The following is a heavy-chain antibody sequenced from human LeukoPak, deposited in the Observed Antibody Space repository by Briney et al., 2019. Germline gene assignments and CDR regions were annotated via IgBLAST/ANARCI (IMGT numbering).Heavy chain of an antibody. V-gene: IGHV4-59*01. D-gene: IGHD3-22*01. CDR3: ARSLGGYYYDSSGPYFDY. J-gene: IGHJ4*02. CDR2: IYYSGST. Sequence: SETLSLTCTVSGGSISSYYWSWIRQPPGKGLEWIGYIYYSGSTNYNPSLKSRVTISVDTSKNQFSLKLSSVTAADTAVYYCARSLGGYYYDSSGPYFDYWGQGTLDTVSS. CDR1: GGSISSYY.